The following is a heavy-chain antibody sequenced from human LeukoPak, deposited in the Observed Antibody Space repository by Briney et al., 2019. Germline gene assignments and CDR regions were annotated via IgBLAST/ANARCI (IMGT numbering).Heavy chain of an antibody. D-gene: IGHD1-26*01. CDR3: ARSSGGSSRKIDY. V-gene: IGHV3-72*01. CDR1: GFTFSDHY. J-gene: IGHJ4*02. CDR2: TRNKANGYTT. Sequence: GGSLRLSCAASGFTFSDHYMDWVRQAPGKGLEWVGRTRNKANGYTTEYAASVEGRFTISRDDSKNSLYLQMNSLKTEDTAVYYRARSSGGSSRKIDYWGQGTLVTVSS.